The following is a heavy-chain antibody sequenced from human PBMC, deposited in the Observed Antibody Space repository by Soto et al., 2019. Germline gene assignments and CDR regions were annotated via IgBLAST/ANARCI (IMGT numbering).Heavy chain of an antibody. CDR1: GGSVSNSNHF. D-gene: IGHD3-10*01. V-gene: IGHV4-61*01. J-gene: IGHJ6*02. CDR2: VYYSGST. CDR3: ARDLGRWLGDTSFGIDV. Sequence: PSETLSLTCSVSGGSVSNSNHFWSWIRQPPGKGLERIGYVYYSGSTNYNASFKSRATISIETSKNEFSLRLSSVTAADTAVYYCARDLGRWLGDTSFGIDVWGQGTTVTVSS.